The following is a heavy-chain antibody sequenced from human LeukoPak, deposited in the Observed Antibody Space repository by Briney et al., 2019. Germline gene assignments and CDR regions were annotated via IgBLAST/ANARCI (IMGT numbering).Heavy chain of an antibody. CDR2: INPNTGDT. V-gene: IGHV1-2*02. CDR3: AREGIMDSQMGDAFDI. J-gene: IGHJ3*02. CDR1: GYTFTGYY. D-gene: IGHD5-24*01. Sequence: ASVKVSCKASGYTFTGYYLFWVRQAPGQGLEWMGWINPNTGDTRYGQKFQGRVTLTRDTSISTAYMELSRLRSDDTAVYYCAREGIMDSQMGDAFDIWGQGTMVTVSS.